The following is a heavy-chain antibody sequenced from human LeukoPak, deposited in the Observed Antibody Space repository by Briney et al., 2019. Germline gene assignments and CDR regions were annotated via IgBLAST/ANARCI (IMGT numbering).Heavy chain of an antibody. V-gene: IGHV4-59*01. CDR1: GGSINFYY. D-gene: IGHD3-3*01. CDR2: IYYSGSI. Sequence: KPSETLSLTCTVSGGSINFYYWRSIRQSPGKGLEWIGNIYYSGSINYNPSLKSRVTISVDTSKNQFSLILSSVTAADTAVYYCARALGYYDFWSGSSSPSNWFDPWGQGTLVTVSS. J-gene: IGHJ5*02. CDR3: ARALGYYDFWSGSSSPSNWFDP.